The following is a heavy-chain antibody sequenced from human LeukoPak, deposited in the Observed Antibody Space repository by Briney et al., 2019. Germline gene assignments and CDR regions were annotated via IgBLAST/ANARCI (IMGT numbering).Heavy chain of an antibody. J-gene: IGHJ5*02. D-gene: IGHD3-22*01. Sequence: SETLSLTCTVSGGSISSYYWSWIRQPPGKGLEWIGYIYYSGSGSTNYNPSLKSRVSISVDTSKNHFSLKLSSVTAADTAVYYCARDQRHYYDSSGYYQTNWFDPWGQGTLVTVSS. CDR2: IYYSGSGST. V-gene: IGHV4-59*12. CDR1: GGSISSYY. CDR3: ARDQRHYYDSSGYYQTNWFDP.